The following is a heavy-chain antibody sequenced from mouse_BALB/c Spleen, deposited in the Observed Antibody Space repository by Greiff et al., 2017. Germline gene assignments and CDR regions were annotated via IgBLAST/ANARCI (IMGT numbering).Heavy chain of an antibody. CDR1: GFTFSSYG. V-gene: IGHV5-6*01. J-gene: IGHJ2*01. CDR2: ISSGGSYT. Sequence: EVKVVESGGDLVKPGGSLKLSCAASGFTFSSYGMSWVRQTPDKRLEWVATISSGGSYTYYPDSVKGRFTISRDNAKNTLYLQMSSLKSEDTAMYYCARHRYGNFDYWGQGTTLTVSS. D-gene: IGHD2-10*02. CDR3: ARHRYGNFDY.